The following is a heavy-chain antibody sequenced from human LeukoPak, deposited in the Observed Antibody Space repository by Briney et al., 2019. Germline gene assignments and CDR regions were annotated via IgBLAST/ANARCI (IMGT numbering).Heavy chain of an antibody. CDR2: INAGNGNT. D-gene: IGHD2-15*01. CDR1: GYTFTSYA. V-gene: IGHV1-3*01. J-gene: IGHJ4*02. Sequence: ASVKVSCKASGYTFTSYAMHWVRLAPGQRLEWMGWINAGNGNTKYSQKFQGRVTITRDTSASTAYMELSSLRSEDTAVYYCARGYCSGGSCGGGDYDFDYWGQGTLVTVSS. CDR3: ARGYCSGGSCGGGDYDFDY.